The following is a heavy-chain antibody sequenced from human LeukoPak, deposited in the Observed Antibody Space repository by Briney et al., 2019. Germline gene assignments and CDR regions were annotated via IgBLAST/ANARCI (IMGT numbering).Heavy chain of an antibody. CDR2: ISSSSSTI. J-gene: IGHJ4*02. CDR1: GFTFSSYS. D-gene: IGHD4-17*01. V-gene: IGHV3-48*04. CDR3: ARDGTTVTTKFDY. Sequence: GGSLRLSCAASGFTFSSYSMNWVRQAPGKGLEWVSYISSSSSTIYYADSVKGRFTISRDNAKNSLYLQMNSLRAEDTAVYYCARDGTTVTTKFDYWGQGTLVTVSS.